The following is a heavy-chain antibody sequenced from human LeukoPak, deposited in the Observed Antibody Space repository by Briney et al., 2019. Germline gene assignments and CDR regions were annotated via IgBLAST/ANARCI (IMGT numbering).Heavy chain of an antibody. V-gene: IGHV3-7*01. D-gene: IGHD3-22*01. Sequence: PGGSLRLSCAASGFTFSSYWMSWVRQAPGKGLEWVANIKQDGSEKYYVDSVKGRFTISRDNAKNSLYLQMNSLRAEDTAVYYCARGITMIVVPFGYWGQGTLVTVSS. CDR1: GFTFSSYW. CDR3: ARGITMIVVPFGY. J-gene: IGHJ4*02. CDR2: IKQDGSEK.